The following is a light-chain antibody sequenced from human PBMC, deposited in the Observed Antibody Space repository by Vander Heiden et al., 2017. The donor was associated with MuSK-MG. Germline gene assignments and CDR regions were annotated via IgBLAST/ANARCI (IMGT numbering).Light chain of an antibody. CDR1: QGISSY. CDR2: AAS. V-gene: IGKV1-8*01. J-gene: IGKJ4*01. Sequence: IRMTQSPSSFSSSTGDRVTITCRASQGISSYLAWYQQKPGKAPKLLIYAASTLQSGVPSRFSGSGSGTDFTLTISCLQSEDFATYYCQQYDSYPLTFGGGTKVEIK. CDR3: QQYDSYPLT.